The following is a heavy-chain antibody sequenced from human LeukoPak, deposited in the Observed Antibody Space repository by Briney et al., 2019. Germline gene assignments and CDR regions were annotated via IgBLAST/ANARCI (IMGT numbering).Heavy chain of an antibody. J-gene: IGHJ6*02. Sequence: SETLSLTCTVSGYSISSGYYWDWIRQPPGKGLQWIGHMYSNVITKYNPSFRSRVTMSIDTSKSQFSLKLSSVTAADTAVYYCARDKGSGSYFGHFGMDLWGQGTTVTVSS. CDR1: GYSISSGYY. CDR3: ARDKGSGSYFGHFGMDL. V-gene: IGHV4-38-2*02. D-gene: IGHD1-26*01. CDR2: MYSNVIT.